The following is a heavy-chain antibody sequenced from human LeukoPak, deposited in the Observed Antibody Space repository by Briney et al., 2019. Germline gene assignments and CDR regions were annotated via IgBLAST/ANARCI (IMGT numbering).Heavy chain of an antibody. CDR2: IYYSGST. Sequence: SETLSLTCTVSGGSITGSSYYWGWIRQPPGKGLEWIGSIYYSGSTYYNPSLKSRVTISVDTSKNQFSLKLSSVTAADTAVYYCARDSVGATDYWGQGTLVTVSS. V-gene: IGHV4-39*07. CDR3: ARDSVGATDY. J-gene: IGHJ4*02. D-gene: IGHD1-26*01. CDR1: GGSITGSSYY.